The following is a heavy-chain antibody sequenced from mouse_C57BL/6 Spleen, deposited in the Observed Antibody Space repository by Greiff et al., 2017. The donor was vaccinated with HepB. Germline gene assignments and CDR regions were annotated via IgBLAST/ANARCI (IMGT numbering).Heavy chain of an antibody. CDR2: ILPGSGST. CDR3: ARRGITTVVATDYFDY. V-gene: IGHV1-9*01. Sequence: QVTLKVSGAELMKPGASVKLSCKATGYTFTGYWIEWVKQRPGHGLEWIGEILPGSGSTNYNEKFKGKATFTADTSSNTAYMQLSSLTTEDSAIYYCARRGITTVVATDYFDYWGQGTTLTVSS. J-gene: IGHJ2*01. CDR1: GYTFTGYW. D-gene: IGHD1-1*01.